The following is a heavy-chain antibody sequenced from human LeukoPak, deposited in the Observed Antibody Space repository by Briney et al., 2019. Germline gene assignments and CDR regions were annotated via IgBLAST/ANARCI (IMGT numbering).Heavy chain of an antibody. CDR1: GFTFSSYG. V-gene: IGHV3-30*02. J-gene: IGHJ4*02. CDR3: AKWAGSGQDFLGPFDY. Sequence: KTGGSLRLSCAASGFTFSSYGMHWVRQAPGRGLEWVAYLRYDGGNKYYADFVKGRSTISRDNSKNTLFLQMNSLRAEDTALYYCAKWAGSGQDFLGPFDYWGQGTLVTVSS. CDR2: LRYDGGNK. D-gene: IGHD6-19*01.